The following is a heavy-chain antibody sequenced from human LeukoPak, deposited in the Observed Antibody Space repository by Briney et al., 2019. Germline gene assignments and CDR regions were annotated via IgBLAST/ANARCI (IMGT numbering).Heavy chain of an antibody. D-gene: IGHD6-13*01. CDR2: FDPEDGET. Sequence: ASVKVSCKVSGYTLTELSMHWVRQAPGKGLEWMGGFDPEDGETICAQKFQGRVTMTEDTSTDTAYMELSSLRSEDTAVYYCATEMDHSSSWWYWGQGTLVTVSS. CDR3: ATEMDHSSSWWY. J-gene: IGHJ4*02. V-gene: IGHV1-24*01. CDR1: GYTLTELS.